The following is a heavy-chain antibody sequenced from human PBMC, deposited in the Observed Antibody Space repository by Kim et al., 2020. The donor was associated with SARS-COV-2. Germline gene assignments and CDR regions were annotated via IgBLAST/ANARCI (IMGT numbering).Heavy chain of an antibody. D-gene: IGHD1-20*01. V-gene: IGHV5-10-1*01. CDR1: GYSFTSYW. Sequence: GESLKISCKGSGYSFTSYWISWVRQMPGKGLEWMGRIDPSDSYTNYSPSFQGHVTISADKSISTAYLQWSSLKASDTAMYYCASGITGTTPRGGSYGMDVWGQGTTVTVSS. CDR3: ASGITGTTPRGGSYGMDV. CDR2: IDPSDSYT. J-gene: IGHJ6*02.